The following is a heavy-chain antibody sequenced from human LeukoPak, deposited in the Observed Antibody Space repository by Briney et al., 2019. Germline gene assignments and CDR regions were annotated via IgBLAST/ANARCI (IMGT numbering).Heavy chain of an antibody. CDR2: IYYSGST. V-gene: IGHV4-59*01. Sequence: SETLSLTCTVSGGSFTNYYWSWIRQPPGGWLDWIGHIYYSGSTKYNPSFQSRVTILLDTSTNQFSLKLSSVTAADTAVYYCARIATTRDFWNGHSYYVDVWGKGTTITVSS. CDR3: ARIATTRDFWNGHSYYVDV. D-gene: IGHD3-3*01. J-gene: IGHJ6*03. CDR1: GGSFTNYY.